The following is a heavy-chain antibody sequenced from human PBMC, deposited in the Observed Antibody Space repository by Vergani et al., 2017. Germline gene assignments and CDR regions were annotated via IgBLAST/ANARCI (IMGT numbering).Heavy chain of an antibody. Sequence: EVQLVQSGAEVKKPGATMKISCKVSGYTFTDPYMHWVKQAPGKGLEWMGLVAPEDGETIYAEKFKGRVTIAADTSTDTAHLELSSLRSEDTAVDYCATPQTGTTGGMEVWGQGTTVIVSS. J-gene: IGHJ6*02. CDR1: GYTFTDPY. CDR3: ATPQTGTTGGMEV. D-gene: IGHD1-1*01. CDR2: VAPEDGET. V-gene: IGHV1-69-2*01.